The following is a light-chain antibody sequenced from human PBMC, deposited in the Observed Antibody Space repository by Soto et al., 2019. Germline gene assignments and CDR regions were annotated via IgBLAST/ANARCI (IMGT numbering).Light chain of an antibody. J-gene: IGKJ1*01. CDR3: QQCYSTPST. Sequence: IMMTQSQLSIPTTPCEPTHSSCRSSQSLVHSNGYYNLDWYLQKPGQSPQLLIYAASSWQSGVPSRFSGSGSGTDFTLTISSLQPEDFATYYCQQCYSTPSTFGQGTKLDIK. CDR1: QSLVHSNGYYN. CDR2: AAS. V-gene: IGKV2-28*01.